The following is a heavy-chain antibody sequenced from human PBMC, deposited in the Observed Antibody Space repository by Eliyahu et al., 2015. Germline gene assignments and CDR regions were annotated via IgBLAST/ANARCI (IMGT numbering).Heavy chain of an antibody. V-gene: IGHV4-39*01. CDR2: IYYSGST. Sequence: GLEWIGSIYYSGSTYYNPSLKSRVTISVDTSKNQFSLKLSSVTAADTAVYYCARLQRASLLWFGELYLGWGQGTLVTVSS. CDR3: ARLQRASLLWFGELYLG. J-gene: IGHJ4*02. D-gene: IGHD3-10*01.